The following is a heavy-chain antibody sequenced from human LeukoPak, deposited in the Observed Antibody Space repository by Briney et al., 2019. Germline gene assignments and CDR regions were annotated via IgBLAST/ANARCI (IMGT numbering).Heavy chain of an antibody. Sequence: SETLSLTCAVYGGSFSGYYWSWIRQPPGKGLEWIGEINHSGSTNYNPSLKSRVTISVDTSKNQFSLKLSSVTAADTAVYYCASGVGAWGFDYWGQGTLVTVSS. J-gene: IGHJ4*02. CDR3: ASGVGAWGFDY. V-gene: IGHV4-34*01. CDR2: INHSGST. CDR1: GGSFSGYY. D-gene: IGHD7-27*01.